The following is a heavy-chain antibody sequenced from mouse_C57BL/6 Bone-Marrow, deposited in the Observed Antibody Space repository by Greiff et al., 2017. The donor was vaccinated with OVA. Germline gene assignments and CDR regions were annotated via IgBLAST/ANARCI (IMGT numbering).Heavy chain of an antibody. CDR1: GYTFTSYW. D-gene: IGHD1-1*01. V-gene: IGHV1-59*01. J-gene: IGHJ3*01. CDR3: ARYGVYYYGSSFAY. Sequence: QVQLQQPGAELVRPGTSVKLSCKASGYTFTSYWMHWVKQRPGHGLEWIGVIDPSDSYTNYNQKFKGKATLTVDTSSSPAYMQLSRLTSEDSAGYYCARYGVYYYGSSFAYWGQGTRVTVSA. CDR2: IDPSDSYT.